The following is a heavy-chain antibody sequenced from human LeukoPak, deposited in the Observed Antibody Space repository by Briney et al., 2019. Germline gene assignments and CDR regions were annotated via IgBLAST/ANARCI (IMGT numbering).Heavy chain of an antibody. CDR3: AKAGYSSSWYYYYYYMDV. CDR2: ISSSSSTI. J-gene: IGHJ6*03. D-gene: IGHD6-13*01. Sequence: PGGSLRLSCAASGFTFSSYSMNWVRQAPGKGLEWVSYISSSSSTIYYADSVKGRFTISRDNSKNTLYLQMNSLRAEDTAVYYCAKAGYSSSWYYYYYYMDVWGKGTTVTISS. CDR1: GFTFSSYS. V-gene: IGHV3-48*01.